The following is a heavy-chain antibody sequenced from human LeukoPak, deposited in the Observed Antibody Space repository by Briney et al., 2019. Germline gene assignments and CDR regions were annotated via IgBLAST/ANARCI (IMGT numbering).Heavy chain of an antibody. D-gene: IGHD2-2*01. V-gene: IGHV1-69*04. CDR1: GGTFSSYA. J-gene: IGHJ5*02. Sequence: SVKVSCKASGGTFSSYAISWVRQAPGQGLEWMGRIIPILGIANYAQKFQGRVTITADKSTSTAYMELSSLRSEDTAVYYCARGIVVVPAARGWFDPWGQGTLVTVSS. CDR3: ARGIVVVPAARGWFDP. CDR2: IIPILGIA.